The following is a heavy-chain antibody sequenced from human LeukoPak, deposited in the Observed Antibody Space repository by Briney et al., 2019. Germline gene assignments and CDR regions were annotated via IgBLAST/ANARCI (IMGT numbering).Heavy chain of an antibody. Sequence: GGSLRLSCSASGFTFSSYAMHWVRRAPGKGLEYVSAISSNGGSTYYADSVKGRFTISRDNSKNTLYLQMSSLRAEDTAVYYCVAPAYYDSSGYYFWGQGTLVTVSS. CDR3: VAPAYYDSSGYYF. D-gene: IGHD3-22*01. V-gene: IGHV3-64D*06. CDR2: ISSNGGST. J-gene: IGHJ4*02. CDR1: GFTFSSYA.